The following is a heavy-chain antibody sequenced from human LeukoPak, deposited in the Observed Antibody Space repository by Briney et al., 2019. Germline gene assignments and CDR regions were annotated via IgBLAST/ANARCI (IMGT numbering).Heavy chain of an antibody. Sequence: GGSLRLSCAASGFTFTDYWMTWVRQAPGQGLEWMANIRQDGGATFYGGSVKGRSTISRDNAKNSVFLQMNSLRAEDTAVYYCATSKDTAGGPYWGQGTLVTVSS. D-gene: IGHD5-18*01. CDR2: IRQDGGAT. CDR1: GFTFTDYW. V-gene: IGHV3-7*01. CDR3: ATSKDTAGGPY. J-gene: IGHJ4*02.